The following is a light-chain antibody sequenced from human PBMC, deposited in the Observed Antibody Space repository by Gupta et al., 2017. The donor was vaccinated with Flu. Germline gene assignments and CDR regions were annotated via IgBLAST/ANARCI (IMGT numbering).Light chain of an antibody. V-gene: IGKV1-39*01. CDR1: QSISSY. CDR2: AAY. CDR3: QQSYIIRMLT. Sequence: DIQMTQSPSSLSASVGDRVTITCRASQSISSYLNWYQQKPGKAHKLLIYAAYSLQSGVPSWFSCSRSGTDFTLTLSSLQPEDFATYYGQQSYIIRMLTFGQGTKGEIK. J-gene: IGKJ1*01.